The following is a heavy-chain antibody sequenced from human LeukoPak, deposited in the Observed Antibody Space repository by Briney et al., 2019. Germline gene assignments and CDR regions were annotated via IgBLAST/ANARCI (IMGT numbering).Heavy chain of an antibody. CDR3: ARVSGSSSYYFDY. Sequence: GGSLRLSCEGSGFTFDDYGMSWVRQPPGKGLEWVSGINRNGGSTDYADSVKGRFTISRDNAKNSLYLQMISLRAEDTAVYYCARVSGSSSYYFDYWGQGTLVTVSS. D-gene: IGHD1-26*01. CDR2: INRNGGST. V-gene: IGHV3-20*04. CDR1: GFTFDDYG. J-gene: IGHJ4*02.